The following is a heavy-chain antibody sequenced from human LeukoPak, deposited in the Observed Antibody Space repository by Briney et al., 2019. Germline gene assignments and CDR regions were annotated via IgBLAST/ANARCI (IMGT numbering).Heavy chain of an antibody. CDR3: ARDFYDGFALDY. D-gene: IGHD2/OR15-2a*01. V-gene: IGHV3-21*03. Sequence: PGGSLRLSCAASGFAFNTYSMNWVRQAPGKGLEWVSFIFSSSTYIYYTDSVKGRFTISRDNARNSLYLQMDNLRAEDTGVYYCARDFYDGFALDYWGQGTLATVSS. CDR1: GFAFNTYS. J-gene: IGHJ4*02. CDR2: IFSSSTYI.